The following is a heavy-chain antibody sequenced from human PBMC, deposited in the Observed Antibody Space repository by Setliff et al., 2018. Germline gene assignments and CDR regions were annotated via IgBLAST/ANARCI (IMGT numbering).Heavy chain of an antibody. V-gene: IGHV3-21*01. CDR3: ARSAANGGHDPFDI. Sequence: GESLKISCAASGLPFSISSMHWVRQAPGKGLQWVSSISDSSFHIYYRDSVRGRFTISRDNAKNSLYLQMNSLRADDTAVYYCARSAANGGHDPFDIWGQGTMVTVSS. J-gene: IGHJ3*02. D-gene: IGHD6-25*01. CDR2: ISDSSFHI. CDR1: GLPFSISS.